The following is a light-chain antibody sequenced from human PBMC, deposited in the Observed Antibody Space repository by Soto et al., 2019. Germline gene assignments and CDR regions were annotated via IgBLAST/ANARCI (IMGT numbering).Light chain of an antibody. J-gene: IGKJ5*01. CDR3: QQYYSTLIT. V-gene: IGKV4-1*01. Sequence: DIALTQSPDSLALSLGERATMNCKSSQSVLYSSYNKSYLAWYQVKPGRPPKRLFSWASTRESGVPDRFSGGGSGTDFSLTISSLQAEDVAVYYCQQYYSTLITFGQGTRLEIK. CDR2: WAS. CDR1: QSVLYSSYNKSY.